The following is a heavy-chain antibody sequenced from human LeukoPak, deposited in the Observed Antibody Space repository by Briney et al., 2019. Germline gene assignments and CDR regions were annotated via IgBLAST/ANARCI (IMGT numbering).Heavy chain of an antibody. D-gene: IGHD1-1*01. CDR1: GFTFNNYW. J-gene: IGHJ4*02. V-gene: IGHV3-7*01. CDR3: AKVGNNWDFDY. CDR2: IKQDGSEK. Sequence: GGSLRLSCAASGFTFNNYWMSWVRQAPGKGLEWVANIKQDGSEKNYVDSVKGRFTISRDNSKNTLYLQMNSLRGEDTAVYYCAKVGNNWDFDYWGQGTLVTVSP.